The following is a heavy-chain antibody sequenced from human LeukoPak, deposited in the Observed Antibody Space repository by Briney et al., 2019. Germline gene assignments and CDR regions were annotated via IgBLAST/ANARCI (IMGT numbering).Heavy chain of an antibody. CDR1: GYTFTGYY. CDR2: IHPDSGGT. CDR3: ARGSSYRYGYVYYYYYYMDV. D-gene: IGHD5-18*01. V-gene: IGHV1-2*02. Sequence: ASVKVSCKASGYTFTGYYMHWVRQAPGQGLEWMGWIHPDSGGTNYAQKFQGRVTMTRDTSISTAYMELSRLRSDDTAVYYCARGSSYRYGYVYYYYYYMDVWGKGTTVTVSS. J-gene: IGHJ6*03.